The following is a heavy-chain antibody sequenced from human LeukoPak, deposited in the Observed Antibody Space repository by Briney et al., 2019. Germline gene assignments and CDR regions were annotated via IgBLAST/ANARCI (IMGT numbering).Heavy chain of an antibody. V-gene: IGHV4-59*12. CDR3: AGDRAAGSDWLDP. J-gene: IGHJ5*02. CDR1: GGSIGLYH. D-gene: IGHD3-10*01. CDR2: IYYNGST. Sequence: SETLSLTCTVSGGSIGLYHWTWIRQPPGKALEWIGYIYYNGSTKYNPSLKSRVTISLDTSKNQFSLKLSSVTAADTAVYYCAGDRAAGSDWLDPWGQGTLVTVSS.